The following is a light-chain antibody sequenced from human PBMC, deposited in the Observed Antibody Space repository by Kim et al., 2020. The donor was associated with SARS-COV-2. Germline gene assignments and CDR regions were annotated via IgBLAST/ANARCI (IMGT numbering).Light chain of an antibody. V-gene: IGLV10-54*01. Sequence: QTTTHTGPVNSNNVGNQVAVWLQQHQGHPPKLLSYRNNNRPSGISERVSASRSGNTASLTITGLQPEDEADYYCSAWDSSLSAWVFGGGTQLTVL. CDR2: RNN. CDR1: SNNVGNQV. CDR3: SAWDSSLSAWV. J-gene: IGLJ3*02.